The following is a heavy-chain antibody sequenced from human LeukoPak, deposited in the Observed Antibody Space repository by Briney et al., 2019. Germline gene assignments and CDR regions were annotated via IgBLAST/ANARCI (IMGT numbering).Heavy chain of an antibody. D-gene: IGHD2-15*01. V-gene: IGHV4-31*03. CDR3: ARGKYCIGGNCYANWFDP. J-gene: IGHJ5*02. Sequence: SETLSLTCTDSGGSISSGTYYWSWIRQHPGKGLEWIGYIYYSGSTYYNPSLKSRVTISVDTSKNQFSLKLSSVTAADTAVYYCARGKYCIGGNCYANWFDPWGQGTLVTVSS. CDR1: GGSISSGTYY. CDR2: IYYSGST.